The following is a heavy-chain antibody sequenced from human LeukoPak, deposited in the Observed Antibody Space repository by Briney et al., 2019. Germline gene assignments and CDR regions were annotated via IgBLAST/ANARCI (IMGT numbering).Heavy chain of an antibody. Sequence: SQTLSLTCTVSGVSISSGGYYWSWIRQHPGKGLEWIGYIYYSGSTYYNPSLKSRVTISVDTSKNQFSLKLCSVTAADTAVYYCAREGYEPPYGSGIDYWGQGTLVTVSS. CDR1: GVSISSGGYY. CDR2: IYYSGST. V-gene: IGHV4-31*03. J-gene: IGHJ4*02. CDR3: AREGYEPPYGSGIDY. D-gene: IGHD3-10*01.